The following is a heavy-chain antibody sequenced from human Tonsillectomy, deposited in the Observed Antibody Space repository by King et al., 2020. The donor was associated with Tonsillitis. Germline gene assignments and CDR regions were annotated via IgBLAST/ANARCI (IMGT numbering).Heavy chain of an antibody. D-gene: IGHD1-1*01. J-gene: IGHJ4*02. CDR2: ISNAGNTR. CDR3: ARSTTGDPSPFDS. Sequence: VQLVESGGGVVQPGRSLRLSCAASGFSFSSYTMHWVRQTPGKGLEWVAVISNAGNTRFYADSVKGRFTIFRDNSNNRLHLQMNSLTAEDTAVYYCARSTTGDPSPFDSWGQGTLVTVTS. CDR1: GFSFSSYT. V-gene: IGHV3-30-3*01.